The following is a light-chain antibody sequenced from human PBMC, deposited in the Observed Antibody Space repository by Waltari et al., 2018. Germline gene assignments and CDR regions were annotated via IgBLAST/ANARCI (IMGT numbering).Light chain of an antibody. J-gene: IGKJ1*01. CDR3: QQSYSHTRT. CDR2: AAS. Sequence: DIQMTQSPPSLSASAGDRVTITCRASQSISSYLNWYQQKPGIAPKLLIYAASSLQSGVPSRFSGSGSGRDLTLIISSLQPEDFATYSCQQSYSHTRTFGQGTKVEIK. CDR1: QSISSY. V-gene: IGKV1-39*01.